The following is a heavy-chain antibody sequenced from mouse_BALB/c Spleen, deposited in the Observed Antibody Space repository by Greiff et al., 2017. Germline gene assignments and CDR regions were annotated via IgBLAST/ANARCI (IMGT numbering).Heavy chain of an antibody. D-gene: IGHD1-1*01. CDR2: ISSGGSYT. V-gene: IGHV5-9-4*01. Sequence: EVKLQESGGGLVKPGGSLKLSCAASGFTFSSYAMSWVRQSPEKRLEWVAEISSGGSYTYYPDTVTGRFTISRDNAKNTLYLEMSSLRSEDTAMYYCARTTTVVAYYFDYWGQGTTLTVSS. J-gene: IGHJ2*01. CDR3: ARTTTVVAYYFDY. CDR1: GFTFSSYA.